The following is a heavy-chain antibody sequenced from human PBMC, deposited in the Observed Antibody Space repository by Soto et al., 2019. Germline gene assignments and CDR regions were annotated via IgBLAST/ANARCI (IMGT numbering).Heavy chain of an antibody. CDR2: ISWNSGSI. J-gene: IGHJ4*02. CDR1: GFTFDDYA. V-gene: IGHV3-9*01. D-gene: IGHD3-10*01. Sequence: GGSLRLSCAASGFTFDDYAMHWVRQAPGEGLEWVSGISWNSGSIGYADSVKGRFTISRDNAKNSLYLQMNSLRAEDTALYYCAKERNYYGSGSPFDYWGQGTLVTVSS. CDR3: AKERNYYGSGSPFDY.